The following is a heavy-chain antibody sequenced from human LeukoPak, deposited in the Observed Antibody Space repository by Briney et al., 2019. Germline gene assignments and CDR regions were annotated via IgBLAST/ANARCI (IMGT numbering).Heavy chain of an antibody. CDR1: GYSFTSYW. CDR2: IYPGDSDT. D-gene: IGHD5-12*01. V-gene: IGHV5-51*01. J-gene: IGHJ6*02. CDR3: ARQGGYSGYDYVSYYYYGMDV. Sequence: GESLKISCKGSGYSFTSYWIGWVRQMPGKGLEWMGIIYPGDSDTRYSPSFQGQVTISADKSISTAYLQWSSLKASDTAMYYCARQGGYSGYDYVSYYYYGMDVWGQGTTVTVSS.